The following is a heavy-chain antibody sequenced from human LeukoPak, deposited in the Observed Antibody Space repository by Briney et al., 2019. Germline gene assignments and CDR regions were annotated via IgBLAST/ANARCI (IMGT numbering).Heavy chain of an antibody. CDR2: ISSSSSTI. CDR3: ARDDYLGIAVAGTPQHNGMDV. CDR1: GFTFSSYS. V-gene: IGHV3-48*02. D-gene: IGHD6-19*01. Sequence: PGGSLRLSCAASGFTFSSYSMNWVRQAPGKGLEWVSYISSSSSTIYYADSVKGRFNISRDNAKNSLYLQMNSLRDEDTAVYYCARDDYLGIAVAGTPQHNGMDVWGQGTTVTVSS. J-gene: IGHJ6*02.